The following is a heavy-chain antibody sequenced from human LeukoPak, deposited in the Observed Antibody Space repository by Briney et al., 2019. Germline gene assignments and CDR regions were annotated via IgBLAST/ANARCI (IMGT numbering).Heavy chain of an antibody. Sequence: GGCLRLLCAAWGVTFRSYWMHGVRQPPGKGLLGVSRIATDGRSTRYADSVKGRFTISRDNARNTLYLQMNSLRAEETAVYYCLRDVIRRDQGTLVTVPS. V-gene: IGHV3-74*01. D-gene: IGHD2/OR15-2a*01. CDR1: GVTFRSYW. CDR3: LRDVIR. CDR2: IATDGRST. J-gene: IGHJ4*02.